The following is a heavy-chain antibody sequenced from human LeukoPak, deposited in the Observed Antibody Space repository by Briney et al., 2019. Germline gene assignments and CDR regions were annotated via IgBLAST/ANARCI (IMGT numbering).Heavy chain of an antibody. Sequence: GGSLRLSCAASGFTFSNAWMSWVRQAPGKGLEWVGRIKSKTDGGTTDYAAPVKGRFTISRDDSKNTLYLQMNSLKTEDTAVYYCTASNSGYDYLFDYWGQGTLVTVSS. CDR2: IKSKTDGGTT. CDR1: GFTFSNAW. CDR3: TASNSGYDYLFDY. J-gene: IGHJ4*02. D-gene: IGHD5-12*01. V-gene: IGHV3-15*01.